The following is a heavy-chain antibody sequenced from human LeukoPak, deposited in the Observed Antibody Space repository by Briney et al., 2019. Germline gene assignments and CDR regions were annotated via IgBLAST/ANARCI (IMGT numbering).Heavy chain of an antibody. CDR1: GGSISGRY. CDR3: VVTQKWLAFDY. CDR2: WRYDGSP. V-gene: IGHV4-59*08. Sequence: SETLSLTCAVSGGSISGRYWSWIRQPPGKGLEWIANWRYDGSPNYTPSLESRATISLDTSKNQFSLRLTSVTAADTAVYYCVVTQKWLAFDYRGQGILVTVSS. D-gene: IGHD6-19*01. J-gene: IGHJ4*02.